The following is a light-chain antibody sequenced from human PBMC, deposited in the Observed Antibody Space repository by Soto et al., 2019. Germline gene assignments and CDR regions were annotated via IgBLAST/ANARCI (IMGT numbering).Light chain of an antibody. CDR1: SSDVGGYNY. V-gene: IGLV2-8*01. J-gene: IGLJ1*01. CDR3: SSYAGSNIV. Sequence: QSVLTQPPSASGSPGQSVTISCTGTSSDVGGYNYVSWYQQHPGKAPKLMIYEVSKRPSGVPDRFSGSKSGNTASLTVSGLQAEDEDDYYCSSYAGSNIVFGTGTKVTVL. CDR2: EVS.